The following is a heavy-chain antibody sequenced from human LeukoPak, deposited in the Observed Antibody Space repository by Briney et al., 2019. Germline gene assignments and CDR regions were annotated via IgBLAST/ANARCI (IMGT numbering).Heavy chain of an antibody. CDR2: IYYSGST. CDR3: ARHPTSLMITFGGVIRKGAFDI. J-gene: IGHJ3*02. CDR1: GGSISSSSYY. V-gene: IGHV4-39*01. Sequence: SETLSLTCTVSGGSISSSSYYWGWIRQPPGKGLEWIGSIYYSGSTYYHPSPKSRVTISVDTSKNQFSLKLSSVTAADTAVYYCARHPTSLMITFGGVIRKGAFDIWGQGTMVTVSS. D-gene: IGHD3-16*02.